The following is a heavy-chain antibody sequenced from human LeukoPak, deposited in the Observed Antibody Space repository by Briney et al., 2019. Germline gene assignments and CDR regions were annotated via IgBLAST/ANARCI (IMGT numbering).Heavy chain of an antibody. CDR1: GFTLSAYS. D-gene: IGHD1-1*01. J-gene: IGHJ4*02. Sequence: PGGSLRLSCAASGFTLSAYSMIGVREAPGRGGEWFSAIRGSEGDTYYADSVTGRFTISRDTFKDTLSMPMNSVSDEDTGVYYCAKTSWDGRGTFDWGQGTLVTVSS. V-gene: IGHV3-23*01. CDR3: AKTSWDGRGTFD. CDR2: IRGSEGDT.